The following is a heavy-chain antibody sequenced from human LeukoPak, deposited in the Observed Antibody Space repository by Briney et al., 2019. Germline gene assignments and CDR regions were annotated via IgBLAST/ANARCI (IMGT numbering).Heavy chain of an antibody. D-gene: IGHD2-15*01. V-gene: IGHV4-4*07. CDR2: IYTSGST. J-gene: IGHJ5*02. CDR3: ARVADLYCSGGSCYDWFDP. Sequence: SETLSLTCTVSGGSISSYYWSWIRQPAGKGLEWIGRIYTSGSTNYNPSLKSRVTMSVDTSKNQFSLELSSVTAANTAVYYCARVADLYCSGGSCYDWFDPWGQGTLVTVSS. CDR1: GGSISSYY.